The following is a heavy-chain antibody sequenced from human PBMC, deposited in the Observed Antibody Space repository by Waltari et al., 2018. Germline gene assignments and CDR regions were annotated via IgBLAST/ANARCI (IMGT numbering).Heavy chain of an antibody. CDR2: VSGPSTYT. CDR1: GFMFSSYA. V-gene: IGHV3-21*04. Sequence: EVQLAESGGGLVQPGGSLRLSCVASGFMFSSYAMNWVRQAPGKGLEWVASVSGPSTYTFYSDSVKGRFTISRDNAKNSVFLQMNGLRDDDTAVYYCIRPFELGIDWGQGTLVTVSS. D-gene: IGHD7-27*01. CDR3: IRPFELGID. J-gene: IGHJ4*02.